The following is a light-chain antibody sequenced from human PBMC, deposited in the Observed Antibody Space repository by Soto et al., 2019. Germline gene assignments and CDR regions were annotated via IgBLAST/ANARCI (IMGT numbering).Light chain of an antibody. CDR1: SSDVGGFNY. J-gene: IGLJ3*02. CDR3: CSYAGSYTWV. V-gene: IGLV2-11*01. Sequence: QSALTQPRSLSGSPGQSVTISCTGTSSDVGGFNYVSLYQQHPGKAPKLVIYDVSKRPSGVTDRFSGSKSGNTASLTISGLQAEDEADYYCCSYAGSYTWVFGGGTKVTVL. CDR2: DVS.